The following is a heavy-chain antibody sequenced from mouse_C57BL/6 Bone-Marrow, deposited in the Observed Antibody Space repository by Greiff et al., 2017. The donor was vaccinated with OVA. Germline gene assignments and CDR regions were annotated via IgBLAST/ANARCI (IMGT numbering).Heavy chain of an antibody. CDR2: ISDGGSYT. V-gene: IGHV5-4*01. CDR3: ARDCGSSYVGYCDV. D-gene: IGHD1-1*01. J-gene: IGHJ1*03. CDR1: GFTFSSYA. Sequence: DVKLVESGGGLVKPGGSLKLSCAASGFTFSSYAMSWVRQTPEKRLEWVATISDGGSYTYYPDNVKGRFTISRDNAKNNLYLQMSHLKSEDTAMYYCARDCGSSYVGYCDVWGTGTTVTVSS.